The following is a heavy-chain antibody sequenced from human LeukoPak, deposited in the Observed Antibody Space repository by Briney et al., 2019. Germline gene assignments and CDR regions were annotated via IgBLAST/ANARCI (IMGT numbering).Heavy chain of an antibody. CDR2: INPNSGGT. CDR1: GYTFTGYY. Sequence: ASVKVSCKASGYTFTGYYMHWVRQAPGQGLEWMGWINPNSGGTNYAQKFQGRVTMTRDTSISTAYMELSSLRSEDTAVYYCARGPPSYYYYMDVWGKGTTVTISS. J-gene: IGHJ6*03. V-gene: IGHV1-2*02. CDR3: ARGPPSYYYYMDV.